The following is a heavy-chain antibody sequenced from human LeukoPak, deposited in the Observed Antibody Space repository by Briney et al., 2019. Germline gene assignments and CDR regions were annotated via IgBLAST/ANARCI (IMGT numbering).Heavy chain of an antibody. CDR1: GGSISSYY. D-gene: IGHD6-19*01. V-gene: IGHV4-59*12. Sequence: SETLSLTCTVSGGSISSYYWSWIRQPPGKGLEWIGYIYYSGSTNYNPSLKSRVTMPVDTSKNQFSLKLSSVTAADTAVYYCARIAVAGKGYAFDIWGQGTMVTVSS. CDR2: IYYSGST. CDR3: ARIAVAGKGYAFDI. J-gene: IGHJ3*02.